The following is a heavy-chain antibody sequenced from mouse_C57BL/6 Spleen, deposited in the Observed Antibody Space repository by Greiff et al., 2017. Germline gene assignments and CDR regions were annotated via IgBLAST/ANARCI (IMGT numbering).Heavy chain of an antibody. D-gene: IGHD1-1*01. CDR3: TKGGKFITTVVDPFAY. V-gene: IGHV1-15*01. Sequence: QVQLQQSGAELVRPGASVTLSCKASGYTFTDYEMHWVKQTPVHGLEWIGGIDPETGGTAYNQKFKGKAILTADKSSSTASMELRSLTSEDSAVYYCTKGGKFITTVVDPFAYWGQGTLVTVSA. CDR1: GYTFTDYE. J-gene: IGHJ3*01. CDR2: IDPETGGT.